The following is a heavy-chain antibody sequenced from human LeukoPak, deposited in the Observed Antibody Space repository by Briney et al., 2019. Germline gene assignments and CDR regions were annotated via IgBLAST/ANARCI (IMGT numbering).Heavy chain of an antibody. D-gene: IGHD1-26*01. Sequence: PGRSLRLSCAASGFTFSSYAMHWVRQAPGKGLEWVAVISYGGSKKYYADSVKGRFTISRDNSKNTLYLQMNSLRADDTAVYYCARDHGGSYQFDYWGQGTLVTVSS. CDR2: ISYGGSKK. CDR1: GFTFSSYA. CDR3: ARDHGGSYQFDY. J-gene: IGHJ4*02. V-gene: IGHV3-30-3*01.